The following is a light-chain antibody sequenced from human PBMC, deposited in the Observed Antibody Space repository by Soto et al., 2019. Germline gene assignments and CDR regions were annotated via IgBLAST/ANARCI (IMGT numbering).Light chain of an antibody. CDR2: DVS. J-gene: IGLJ1*01. CDR3: SSYTSSSLNYV. Sequence: QSALTQPASVSGSPGQSITISCTGTSRDVGGYNYVSWYQQHPGKAPKLMIYDVSNRPSGVSNRFSGSKSGNTASLTISGLQAEDEADYYCSSYTSSSLNYVFGTGTKVTVL. V-gene: IGLV2-14*01. CDR1: SRDVGGYNY.